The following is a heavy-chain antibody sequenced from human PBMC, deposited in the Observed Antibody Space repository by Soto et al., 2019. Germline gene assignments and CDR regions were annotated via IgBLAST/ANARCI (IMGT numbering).Heavy chain of an antibody. CDR3: AKGEGSPGGGYYYYYGMDV. Sequence: GSLRLSCAASGFTFSSYGMHWVRQAPGKGLEWVAVISYDGSNKYYADSVKGRFTISRDNSKNTLYLQMNSLRAEDTAVYYCAKGEGSPGGGYYYYYGMDVWGQGTTVTVSS. V-gene: IGHV3-30*18. D-gene: IGHD2-15*01. CDR2: ISYDGSNK. J-gene: IGHJ6*02. CDR1: GFTFSSYG.